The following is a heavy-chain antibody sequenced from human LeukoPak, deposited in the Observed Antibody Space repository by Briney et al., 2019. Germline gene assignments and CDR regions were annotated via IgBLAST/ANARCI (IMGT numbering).Heavy chain of an antibody. Sequence: SETLSLTCAVYGGSLSGYYWSWIRQSPGKGLEWIGEINDSGSTNYNPSLKSRVTISVDTSKNQFSLKLSSVTAADTAVYYCARHYDSSGYYYRFDYWGQGTLVTVSS. J-gene: IGHJ4*02. CDR3: ARHYDSSGYYYRFDY. D-gene: IGHD3-22*01. V-gene: IGHV4-34*01. CDR2: INDSGST. CDR1: GGSLSGYY.